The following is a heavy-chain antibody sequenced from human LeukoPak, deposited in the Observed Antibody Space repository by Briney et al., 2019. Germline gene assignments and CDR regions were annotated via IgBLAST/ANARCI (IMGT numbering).Heavy chain of an antibody. V-gene: IGHV3-7*03. CDR1: GFTFSNYG. CDR3: AREGTYGNYRASGDY. Sequence: GGSLRLSCAASGFTFSNYGIHWVRQAPGKGLEWVANMKQDGSQKYYVDSVKGRFIISRDNAKNSLYLQMNSLRAEDTAVYYCAREGTYGNYRASGDYWGQGALVTVSS. J-gene: IGHJ4*02. CDR2: MKQDGSQK. D-gene: IGHD4-23*01.